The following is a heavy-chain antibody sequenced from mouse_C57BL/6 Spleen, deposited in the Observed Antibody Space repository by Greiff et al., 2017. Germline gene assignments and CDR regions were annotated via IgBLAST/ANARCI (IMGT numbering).Heavy chain of an antibody. J-gene: IGHJ2*01. CDR2: IDSSYSYT. Sequence: QVQPQQSGAELVRPGTSVKLFCKASGYTFTSYWMHWVKQRPGQGLEWIGVIDSSYSYTNNNQKFKGKATLTVDTSASTAYMQLSSLTSEDSEVYYCERRGKLDPMDYWGQGTPLTVSA. CDR3: ERRGKLDPMDY. V-gene: IGHV1-59*01. D-gene: IGHD4-1*01. CDR1: GYTFTSYW.